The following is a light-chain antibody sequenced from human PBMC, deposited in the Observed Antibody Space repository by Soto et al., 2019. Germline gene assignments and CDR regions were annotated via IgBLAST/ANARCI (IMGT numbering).Light chain of an antibody. CDR2: GAS. J-gene: IGKJ1*01. CDR1: QSVSNN. CDR3: QQYDKWPWT. V-gene: IGKV3-15*01. Sequence: EIVMTQSPATLSVSPGERGTPSCRASQSVSNNLAWYQQNPGQAPRLLIYGASTRATGIPARFSGSGSGTEFTLTISSLQSEDFAVYYCQQYDKWPWTFGQGTKVDI.